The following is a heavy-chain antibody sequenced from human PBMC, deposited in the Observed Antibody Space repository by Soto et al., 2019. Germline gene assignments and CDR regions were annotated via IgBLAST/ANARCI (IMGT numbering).Heavy chain of an antibody. J-gene: IGHJ4*02. V-gene: IGHV1-69*13. CDR2: IIPKFGTT. CDR3: ARELDPYYGGNSLSLDY. D-gene: IGHD4-17*01. CDR1: GGSFSTYG. Sequence: QVQLVQSGAGVKKPGSSVKVSGKDSGGSFSTYGINWVRLAPGQGLEWMGGIIPKFGTTNYAQKFRGRVTITADESTNTAYMELNYLRSEDTAVYFCARELDPYYGGNSLSLDYWGQGTLVTVSS.